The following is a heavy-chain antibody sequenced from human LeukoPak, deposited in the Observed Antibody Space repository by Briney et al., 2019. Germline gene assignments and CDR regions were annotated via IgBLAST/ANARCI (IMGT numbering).Heavy chain of an antibody. D-gene: IGHD2-2*01. J-gene: IGHJ6*03. CDR2: IYYSGNT. Sequence: SETLSLTCSVSGGSIRNGGYFWTWIRQYPGAGLEWIGNIYYSGNTQYNPSLKSRLTISVDTAKNQFALKLNSVTAADTAVYYCARLGCSGSSCYYYYYYYMDVWGKGTTVTVSS. V-gene: IGHV4-31*03. CDR1: GGSIRNGGYF. CDR3: ARLGCSGSSCYYYYYYYMDV.